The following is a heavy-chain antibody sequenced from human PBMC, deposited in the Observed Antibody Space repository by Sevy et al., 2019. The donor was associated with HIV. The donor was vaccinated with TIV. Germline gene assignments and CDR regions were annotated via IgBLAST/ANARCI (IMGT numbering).Heavy chain of an antibody. Sequence: ASVKVSCKASGHTLTDLSMHWVRQAPGKGFEWIGRFDPEDGERIYAQKFQGRVTMTEDTSTDTAYMELSSLRSEDTAVYYCSATRESYSDTYGYFDYWGQGTLVTVSS. CDR2: FDPEDGER. CDR3: SATRESYSDTYGYFDY. D-gene: IGHD3-22*01. J-gene: IGHJ4*02. CDR1: GHTLTDLS. V-gene: IGHV1-24*01.